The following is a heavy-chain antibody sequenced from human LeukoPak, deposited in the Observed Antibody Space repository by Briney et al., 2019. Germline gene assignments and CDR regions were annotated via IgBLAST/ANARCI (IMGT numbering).Heavy chain of an antibody. CDR2: ISYDGSNK. Sequence: GGSLRLPCAASGFTFSSYGMHWVRQAPGKGLEWVAVISYDGSNKYYADSVKGRFTISRDNSKNTLYLQMNSLRAEDTAVYYCAKRIGYDFWSGYSPNWFDPWGQGTLVTVSS. D-gene: IGHD3-3*01. CDR3: AKRIGYDFWSGYSPNWFDP. J-gene: IGHJ5*02. V-gene: IGHV3-30*18. CDR1: GFTFSSYG.